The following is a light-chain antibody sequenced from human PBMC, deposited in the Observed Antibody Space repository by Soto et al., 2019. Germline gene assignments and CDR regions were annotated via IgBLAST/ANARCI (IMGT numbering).Light chain of an antibody. CDR3: SAWDDSLNGVV. J-gene: IGLJ2*01. CDR2: SNN. Sequence: QSVLTQPPSASGTPGQRVTISCSGSSPNIGSKTVKWYQQLPGTAPKLLIYSNNRRPSGVPDRFSGSKSGTSASLAISGLQSDDEADYYCSAWDDSLNGVVFGGGTKLTVL. CDR1: SPNIGSKT. V-gene: IGLV1-44*01.